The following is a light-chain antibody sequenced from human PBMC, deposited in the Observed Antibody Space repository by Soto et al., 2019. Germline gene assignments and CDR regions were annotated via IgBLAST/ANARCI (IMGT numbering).Light chain of an antibody. CDR3: SSYAISSSLII. V-gene: IGLV2-14*01. Sequence: QSVLTQPASVSGSPGQSITISCTGTSTDVGGYNYVSWYQQHPGKAPKHIIYEVSNRPSGVSNRFSGSKSGNTASLTISGLRAEDEADYYCSSYAISSSLIIFGGGTKLTVL. CDR1: STDVGGYNY. J-gene: IGLJ2*01. CDR2: EVS.